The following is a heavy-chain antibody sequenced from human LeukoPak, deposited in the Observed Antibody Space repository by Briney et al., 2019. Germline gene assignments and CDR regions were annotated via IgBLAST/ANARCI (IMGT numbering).Heavy chain of an antibody. CDR2: IYYSGST. J-gene: IGHJ5*02. CDR3: ARRLRLDWFDP. Sequence: PSETLPLTCTVSGGSISSYYWSWIRQPPGKGLEWIGYIYYSGSTNYNPSLKSRVTISVDTSKNQFSLKLSSVTAADTAVYYCARRLRLDWFDPWGQGTLVTVSS. V-gene: IGHV4-59*08. CDR1: GGSISSYY. D-gene: IGHD6-19*01.